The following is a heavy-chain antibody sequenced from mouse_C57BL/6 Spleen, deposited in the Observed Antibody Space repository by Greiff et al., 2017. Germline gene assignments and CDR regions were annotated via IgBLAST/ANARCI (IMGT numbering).Heavy chain of an antibody. J-gene: IGHJ4*01. D-gene: IGHD2-3*01. CDR1: GYTFTEYT. Sequence: QVQLQQSGAELVKPGASVKLSCKASGYTFTEYTIHWVKQRSGQGLEWIGWFYPGSGSIKYNEKFKDKATLTADKFSSPVYMELSRLTSEDSAFYFCARHEEGLYDDYLYAMDYGGQGTSVTVAS. V-gene: IGHV1-62-2*01. CDR3: ARHEEGLYDDYLYAMDY. CDR2: FYPGSGSI.